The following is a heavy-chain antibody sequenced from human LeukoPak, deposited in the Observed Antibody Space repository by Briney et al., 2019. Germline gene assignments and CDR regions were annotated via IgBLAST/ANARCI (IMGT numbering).Heavy chain of an antibody. J-gene: IGHJ4*02. CDR1: GFTFSSSA. CDR3: AADDLLEGF. CDR2: IVVGSGKT. V-gene: IGHV1-58*02. Sequence: GASVKVSCKTSGFTFSSSAIQWVRQARGQRLEWIGWIVVGSGKTNYAQKFQERVTIYRDMSTGTAYMEVRSLRYDDTAVYYCAADDLLEGFWGQGSLVTVSS. D-gene: IGHD3-3*01.